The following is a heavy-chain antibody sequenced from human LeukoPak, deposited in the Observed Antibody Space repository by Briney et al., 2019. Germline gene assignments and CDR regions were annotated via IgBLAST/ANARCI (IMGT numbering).Heavy chain of an antibody. CDR1: GGSISSYY. V-gene: IGHV4-59*12. D-gene: IGHD3-22*01. Sequence: SETLSLTCTVSGGSISSYYWSWIRQPPGKGLEWIGEIYYSGSTNYNPSLKSRVTISVDTSKNQFSLKLSSVTAADTAVYYCASLAGVVVTVRDYWGQGTLVTVSS. J-gene: IGHJ4*02. CDR2: IYYSGST. CDR3: ASLAGVVVTVRDY.